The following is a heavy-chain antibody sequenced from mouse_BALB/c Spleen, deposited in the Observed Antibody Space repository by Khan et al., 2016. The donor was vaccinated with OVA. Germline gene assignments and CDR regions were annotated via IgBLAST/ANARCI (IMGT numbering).Heavy chain of an antibody. V-gene: IGHV2-6-4*01. J-gene: IGHJ4*01. CDR1: GFSLSRYN. D-gene: IGHD2-14*01. Sequence: VQLQQSGPGLVAPSQSLSFTCTVSGFSLSRYNIHWVRQPPGKGLEWLGMIWGGGGTDYNSTLKSRLSISKDNSKSQVVLKMNSLQTDDTAMYYCARAYYRYDGYYAMDYWGQGTSVTVSS. CDR3: ARAYYRYDGYYAMDY. CDR2: IWGGGGT.